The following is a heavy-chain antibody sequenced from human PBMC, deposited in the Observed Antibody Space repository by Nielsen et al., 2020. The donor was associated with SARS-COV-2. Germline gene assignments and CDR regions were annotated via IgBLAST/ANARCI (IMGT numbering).Heavy chain of an antibody. Sequence: SVNVSCKASHNSLTTITWVRPAPGQGLEWTGRIIANNGNVKYAQNLQGRVTMTTDTSPNTVYMELKRLRSDDTAVYYCAREASGVVPGPLGLGMWYLYYYMDVWGKGTTVTVSS. CDR2: IIANNGNV. D-gene: IGHD2-2*01. V-gene: IGHV1-18*01. CDR3: AREASGVVPGPLGLGMWYLYYYMDV. CDR1: HNSLTT. J-gene: IGHJ6*03.